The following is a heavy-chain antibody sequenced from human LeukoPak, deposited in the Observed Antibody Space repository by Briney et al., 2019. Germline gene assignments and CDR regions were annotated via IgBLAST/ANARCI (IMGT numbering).Heavy chain of an antibody. CDR3: VRDQAWSFDS. Sequence: RPGGSLRLSCAACGFTFSTDPMNWVRQAPVKGLEWLSNIRSSGTEMYYAESVKGRFTISRDNAKNSLVLQMNSLRVEDTAVYYCVRDQAWSFDSWGQGTLVTVSS. V-gene: IGHV3-48*01. CDR2: IRSSGTEM. J-gene: IGHJ4*02. CDR1: GFTFSTDP. D-gene: IGHD2-8*02.